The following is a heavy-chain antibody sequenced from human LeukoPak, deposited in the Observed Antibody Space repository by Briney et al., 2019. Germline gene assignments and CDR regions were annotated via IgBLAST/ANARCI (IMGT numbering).Heavy chain of an antibody. J-gene: IGHJ4*02. V-gene: IGHV4-4*02. CDR3: ALISRGIAVPGTEL. CDR1: GASISSNNW. CDR2: IYHSGST. D-gene: IGHD6-19*01. Sequence: SGTLSLTCAVSGASISSNNWWSWVRQPPGKGLEWIGEIYHSGSTNYTPSLKSRVAISIDKSMNQFSLKLSSVTAADTAVYYCALISRGIAVPGTELWGQGTLVTVSS.